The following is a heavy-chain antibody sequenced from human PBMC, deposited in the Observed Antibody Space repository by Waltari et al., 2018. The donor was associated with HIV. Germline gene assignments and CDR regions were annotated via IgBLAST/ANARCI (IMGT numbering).Heavy chain of an antibody. J-gene: IGHJ5*01. Sequence: QVQLVQSGAEVKKPGSSLKVSCKASGGAVVSHPFNWVRQAPGQGLEWMGRAIPMFGTANYARKFQGRVTITADKSTTTAYMELNGLRIDDTAVYYCASARETMGVDFDSWGQGTLVTVS. D-gene: IGHD3-10*01. CDR1: GGAVVSHP. CDR3: ASARETMGVDFDS. V-gene: IGHV1-69*08. CDR2: AIPMFGTA.